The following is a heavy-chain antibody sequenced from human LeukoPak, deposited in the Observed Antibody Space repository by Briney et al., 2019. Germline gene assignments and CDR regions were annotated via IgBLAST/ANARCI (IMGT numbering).Heavy chain of an antibody. CDR1: GGSFSGYY. CDR3: ARGPNLISTRNFDY. Sequence: SETLSLTCAVYGGSFSGYYWSWIRQPPGKGLEWIGEINHSGSTNYNPSLKSRVTISVGTSKNQFSLKLSSVTAADTAVYYCARGPNLISTRNFDYWGQGTLVTVSS. CDR2: INHSGST. J-gene: IGHJ4*02. D-gene: IGHD5/OR15-5a*01. V-gene: IGHV4-34*01.